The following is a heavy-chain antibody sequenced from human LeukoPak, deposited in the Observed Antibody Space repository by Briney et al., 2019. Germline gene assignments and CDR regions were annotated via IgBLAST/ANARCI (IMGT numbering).Heavy chain of an antibody. CDR1: GFTFTTYG. CDR3: ARGNNDMPRS. D-gene: IGHD1/OR15-1a*01. V-gene: IGHV3-33*08. Sequence: GGSLRLSCAASGFTFTTYGMHWVRQAPGKGLEWVAVIWYDGSNKYYADSVKGRFTISRDNSKNTLYLQMNSLRAEDTAVYYCARGNNDMPRSWGQGTLVTVSS. CDR2: IWYDGSNK. J-gene: IGHJ4*02.